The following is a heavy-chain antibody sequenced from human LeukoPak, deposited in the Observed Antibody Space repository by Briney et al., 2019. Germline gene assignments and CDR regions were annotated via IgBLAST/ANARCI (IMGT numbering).Heavy chain of an antibody. V-gene: IGHV1-18*01. CDR2: ISAYNGNT. D-gene: IGHD5-24*01. CDR3: ARDTPGGGYNRGDY. CDR1: GYTFTSYG. Sequence: ASVKVSCKASGYTFTSYGFSWVRQAPRQGLEWMGWISAYNGNTRYAQNIQGRVTMTTDSSTSTTYMELRSLRSDDTAVYYCARDTPGGGYNRGDYWGQGTLVTVSS. J-gene: IGHJ4*02.